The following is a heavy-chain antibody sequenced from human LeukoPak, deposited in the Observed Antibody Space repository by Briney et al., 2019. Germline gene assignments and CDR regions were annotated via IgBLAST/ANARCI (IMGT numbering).Heavy chain of an antibody. Sequence: SGPTLVKPTQTLTLTCTFSGFSPSTSGVGVGWIRQPPGKALEWLALIYWNDDKRYSPSLKSRLTITKDTSKNQVVLTMTNMDPVDTATYYCAHKGPRGTIFGVVTLYYFDYWGQGTPVTVSS. CDR2: IYWNDDK. CDR1: GFSPSTSGVG. CDR3: AHKGPRGTIFGVVTLYYFDY. J-gene: IGHJ4*02. V-gene: IGHV2-5*01. D-gene: IGHD3-3*01.